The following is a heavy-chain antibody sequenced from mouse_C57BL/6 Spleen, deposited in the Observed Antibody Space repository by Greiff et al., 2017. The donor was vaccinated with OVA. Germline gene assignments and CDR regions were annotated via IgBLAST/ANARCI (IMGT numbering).Heavy chain of an antibody. CDR2: IYPGDGDT. CDR1: GYAFSSSW. CDR3: AREGLPYYFDY. Sequence: QVQLKQSGPELVKPGASVKISCKASGYAFSSSWMNWVKQRPGKGLEWIGRIYPGDGDTNYNGKFKGKATLTADKSSSTAYMQLSSLTSEDSAVYFCAREGLPYYFDYWGQGTTLTVSS. J-gene: IGHJ2*01. V-gene: IGHV1-82*01. D-gene: IGHD2-4*01.